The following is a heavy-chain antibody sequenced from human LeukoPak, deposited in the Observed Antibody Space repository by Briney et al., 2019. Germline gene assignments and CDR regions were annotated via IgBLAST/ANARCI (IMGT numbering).Heavy chain of an antibody. CDR2: INHSGST. J-gene: IGHJ5*02. Sequence: SETLSLTCAVYGGSFSGYYWSWIRQPPGKGLEWIGEINHSGSTNYNPSLKSRDTISVDTSKNQFSLKLSSVTAADTAVYYCARMMVAAAPSPWGQGTLVTVSS. V-gene: IGHV4-34*01. CDR3: ARMMVAAAPSP. D-gene: IGHD6-13*01. CDR1: GGSFSGYY.